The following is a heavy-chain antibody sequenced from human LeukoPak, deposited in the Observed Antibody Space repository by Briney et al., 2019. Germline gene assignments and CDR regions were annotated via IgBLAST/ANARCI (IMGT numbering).Heavy chain of an antibody. CDR2: ISSNGGST. V-gene: IGHV3-64*01. J-gene: IGHJ6*02. D-gene: IGHD3-10*01. CDR1: GFTFSSYA. CDR3: ARGGSHGMDV. Sequence: GGSLRLSCAASGFTFSSYAMHWVRQAPGKGLEYVSAISSNGGSTYYANSVKGRFTISRDNSKNTLYLQMGSLRAEDMAVYYCARGGSHGMDVWGQGTTVTVSS.